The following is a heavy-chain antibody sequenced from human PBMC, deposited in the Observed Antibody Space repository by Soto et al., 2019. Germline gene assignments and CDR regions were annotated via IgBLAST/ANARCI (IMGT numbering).Heavy chain of an antibody. J-gene: IGHJ6*02. D-gene: IGHD6-6*01. CDR2: IYPGDSDT. CDR1: GYSFTSYW. V-gene: IGHV5-51*01. CDR3: ATSNNSSSRYYYYYYGMDV. Sequence: LGESLKISCKGSGYSFTSYWIGWVRQMPGKGLEWMGIIYPGDSDTRYSPSFQGQVTISADKSISTAYLQWSSLKASDTAMYYCATSNNSSSRYYYYYYGMDVWGQGTTVTVSS.